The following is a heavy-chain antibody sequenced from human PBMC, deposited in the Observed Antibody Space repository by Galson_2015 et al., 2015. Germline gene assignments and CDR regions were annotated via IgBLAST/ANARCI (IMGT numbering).Heavy chain of an antibody. D-gene: IGHD3-16*02. Sequence: SVRVSCAASGFTFDDYTMHWVRQAPGKGLEWVSLISGDGGSTYYADSVKGRFTISRDNSKNSLYLQMNSLRTEDTALYYCAKGFGFWGSYHNYYYYSGMDVWGQGTTVTVSS. CDR2: ISGDGGST. J-gene: IGHJ6*02. V-gene: IGHV3-43*01. CDR3: AKGFGFWGSYHNYYYYSGMDV. CDR1: GFTFDDYT.